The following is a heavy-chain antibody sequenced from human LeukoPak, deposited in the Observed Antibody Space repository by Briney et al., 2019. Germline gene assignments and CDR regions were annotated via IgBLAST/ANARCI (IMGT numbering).Heavy chain of an antibody. J-gene: IGHJ3*02. Sequence: GGSLRLSCAASGFTFSSYWMSWVRQAPGKGLEWVANIKQDGSEKYYVDSVKGRFTISRDNSKNTLYLQMNSLRAEDTAVYYCARDEIVVVITFSAFDIWGQGTMVTVSS. V-gene: IGHV3-7*01. CDR3: ARDEIVVVITFSAFDI. CDR2: IKQDGSEK. CDR1: GFTFSSYW. D-gene: IGHD3-22*01.